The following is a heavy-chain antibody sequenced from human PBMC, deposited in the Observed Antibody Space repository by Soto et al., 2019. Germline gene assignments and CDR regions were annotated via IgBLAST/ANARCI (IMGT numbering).Heavy chain of an antibody. V-gene: IGHV4-30-4*01. Sequence: SETLSLTCTVSGGSISSGGYYWSWIRQPPGKGLEWIGYIYYSGSTYYNPSLKSRVTISVDTSKNQFSLKLTSVTAADTAVYYCASTMVRGYGMDVWGQGTTVTVSS. CDR1: GGSISSGGYY. CDR2: IYYSGST. CDR3: ASTMVRGYGMDV. J-gene: IGHJ6*02. D-gene: IGHD3-10*01.